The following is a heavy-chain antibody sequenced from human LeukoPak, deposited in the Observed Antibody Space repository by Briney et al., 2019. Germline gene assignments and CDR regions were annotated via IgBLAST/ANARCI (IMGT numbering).Heavy chain of an antibody. Sequence: GGSLRLSCAASGFTFSSYWMHWVRQAPGKGLVWVSRINSDGSSTSYADSVKGRFTISRDNAKNMLYLQMNSLRAEDTAVYYCARGGGHSYGPFDYWGQGTLVTVSS. CDR1: GFTFSSYW. CDR3: ARGGGHSYGPFDY. CDR2: INSDGSST. V-gene: IGHV3-74*01. J-gene: IGHJ4*02. D-gene: IGHD5-18*01.